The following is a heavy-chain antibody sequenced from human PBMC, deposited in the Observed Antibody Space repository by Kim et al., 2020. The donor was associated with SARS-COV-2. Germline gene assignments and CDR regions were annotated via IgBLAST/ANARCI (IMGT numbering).Heavy chain of an antibody. CDR3: ARNPTARIWFGELSPGYDY. CDR2: ISSSSSTI. J-gene: IGHJ4*02. Sequence: GGSLRLSCAASGFTFSSYSMNWVRQAPGKGLEWVSYISSSSSTIYYADSVKGRFTISRDNAKNSLYLQMNSLRDEDTAVYYCARNPTARIWFGELSPGYDYWGQGTLVTVSS. CDR1: GFTFSSYS. D-gene: IGHD3-10*01. V-gene: IGHV3-48*02.